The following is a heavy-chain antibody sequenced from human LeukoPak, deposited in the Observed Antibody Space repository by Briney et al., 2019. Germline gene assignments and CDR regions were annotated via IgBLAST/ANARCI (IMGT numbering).Heavy chain of an antibody. CDR1: GGSISSGGYY. CDR3: ARDWNDKSYYYGMDV. J-gene: IGHJ6*02. Sequence: SQTLSLTCTVSGGSISSGGYYWSWIRQHPGKGLEWIGYIYYSGSTYYNPSLKSRVTISVDTSKNQFSLKLSSVTAADTAVYYCARDWNDKSYYYGMDVWGQGTTVTVSS. D-gene: IGHD1-1*01. V-gene: IGHV4-31*03. CDR2: IYYSGST.